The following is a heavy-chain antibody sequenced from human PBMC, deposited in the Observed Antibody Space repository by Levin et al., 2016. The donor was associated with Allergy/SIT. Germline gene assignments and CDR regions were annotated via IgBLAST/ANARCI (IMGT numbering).Heavy chain of an antibody. CDR3: ARPGGRTMVRGKNSQNWFDP. CDR2: INPNSGGT. D-gene: IGHD3-10*01. Sequence: WVRQAPGQGLEWMGWINPNSGGTNYAQKFQGRVTMTRDTSISTAYMELSRLRSDDTAVYYCARPGGRTMVRGKNSQNWFDPWGQGTLVTVSS. J-gene: IGHJ5*02. V-gene: IGHV1-2*02.